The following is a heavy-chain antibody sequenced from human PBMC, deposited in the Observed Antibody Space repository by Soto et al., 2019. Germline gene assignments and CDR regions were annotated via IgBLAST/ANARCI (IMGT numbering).Heavy chain of an antibody. CDR3: ARGGYSSSWEGPYFDY. V-gene: IGHV2-26*01. D-gene: IGHD6-13*01. Sequence: QVTLKESGPVLVKPTETLTLTCTVSGFSLSNARMGVSWIRQPPGKALEWLAHIFSNDEKSYSTSLKSRLTISKDTSKSQVVLTMTNIDPVDTATYYCARGGYSSSWEGPYFDYWGQGTLVTVSS. CDR2: IFSNDEK. J-gene: IGHJ4*02. CDR1: GFSLSNARMG.